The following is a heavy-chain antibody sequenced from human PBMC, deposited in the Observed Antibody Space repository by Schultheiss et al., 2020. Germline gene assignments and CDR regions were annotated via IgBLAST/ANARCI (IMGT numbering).Heavy chain of an antibody. CDR1: GFTVSSNY. V-gene: IGHV3-13*01. Sequence: GGSLRLSCAASGFTVSSNYMSWVRQATGKGLEWVSAIGTAGDTYYPGSVKGRFTISRDNSKNTLYLQMNSLRAEDTAVYYCAKDRGLLYGFDIWGQGTMVTVSS. J-gene: IGHJ3*02. D-gene: IGHD4-17*01. CDR3: AKDRGLLYGFDI. CDR2: IGTAGDT.